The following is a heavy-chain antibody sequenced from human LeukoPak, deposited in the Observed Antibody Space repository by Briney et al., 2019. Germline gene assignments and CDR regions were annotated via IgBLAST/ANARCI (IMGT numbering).Heavy chain of an antibody. V-gene: IGHV3-74*01. CDR2: ISSDGTSA. D-gene: IGHD3-22*01. CDR1: GFTFSSHR. Sequence: GGSLRLSCGASGFTFSSHRMHWVRHAPGEAPAWVARISSDGTSAVYADSVRGRFTVSRDNAKSTMFLQMDSLRAEDTAVYYGVRLTFYEGRGHYPDHWGQGTLVTVSS. J-gene: IGHJ4*02. CDR3: VRLTFYEGRGHYPDH.